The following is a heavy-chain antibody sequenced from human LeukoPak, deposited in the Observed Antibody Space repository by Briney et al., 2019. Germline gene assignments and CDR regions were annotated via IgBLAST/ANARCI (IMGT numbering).Heavy chain of an antibody. J-gene: IGHJ5*02. V-gene: IGHV1-69*05. CDR2: IIPIFGTA. D-gene: IGHD6-13*01. CDR1: GGTFSSYA. Sequence: SVTVSCKASGGTFSSYAISWVRQAPGQGLEWMGGIIPIFGTANYAQKFQGRVTITTDESTSTAYMELSSLRSEDTAVYYCARRRGYSSSWYWFDPWGQGTLVTVSS. CDR3: ARRRGYSSSWYWFDP.